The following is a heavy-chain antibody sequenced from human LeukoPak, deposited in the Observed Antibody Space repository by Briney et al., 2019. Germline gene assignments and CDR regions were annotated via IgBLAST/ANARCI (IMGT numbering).Heavy chain of an antibody. D-gene: IGHD3-22*01. J-gene: IGHJ4*02. CDR1: GFTFSSYA. V-gene: IGHV3-30-3*01. CDR2: ISYDGSNK. CDR3: ARSSRYDSSGYPDY. Sequence: GGSLRLSCAASGFTFSSYAMHWVRQAPGKGLEWVAVISYDGSNKYYADSVKGRFTISRDNSKNTLYLQMNSLRAVDTAVYYCARSSRYDSSGYPDYWGQGTLVTVSS.